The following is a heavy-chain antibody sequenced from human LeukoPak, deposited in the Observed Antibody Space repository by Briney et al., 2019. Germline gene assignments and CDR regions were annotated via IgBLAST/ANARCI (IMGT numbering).Heavy chain of an antibody. Sequence: GRSLRLSCAASGFSFSSYGMHWVRQAPGKGLGWVAVIWYDGSNKYYADSVKGRFTISRDNSKNTLYLQMNSLRAEDTAVYYCAKDRGAVAGIDYWGQGTLVTVSS. V-gene: IGHV3-33*06. D-gene: IGHD6-19*01. CDR3: AKDRGAVAGIDY. CDR2: IWYDGSNK. J-gene: IGHJ4*02. CDR1: GFSFSSYG.